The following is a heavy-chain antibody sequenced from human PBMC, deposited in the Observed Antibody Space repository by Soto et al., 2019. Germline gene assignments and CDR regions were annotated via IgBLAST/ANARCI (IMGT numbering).Heavy chain of an antibody. CDR2: ISSSSSYI. Sequence: GALRLSCAASGFTFSSYSMNWVRRAPGKGLEWVSSISSSSSYIYYADSVKGRFTISRDNDKNSLYLQMNSLRAEDTAVYYCARASDYDFWSGYRNWFDPWGQGTLVTVSS. J-gene: IGHJ5*02. CDR3: ARASDYDFWSGYRNWFDP. D-gene: IGHD3-3*01. CDR1: GFTFSSYS. V-gene: IGHV3-21*01.